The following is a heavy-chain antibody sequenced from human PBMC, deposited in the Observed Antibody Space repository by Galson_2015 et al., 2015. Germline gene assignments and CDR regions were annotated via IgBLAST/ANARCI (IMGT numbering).Heavy chain of an antibody. CDR1: GGSISSSY. CDR2: IYYSGST. CDR3: ASARGYSYGPPQHLDY. D-gene: IGHD5-18*01. V-gene: IGHV4-59*01. J-gene: IGHJ4*02. Sequence: SETLSLTCTVSGGSISSSYWSWIRQPPGKGLEWIGYIYYSGSTNYNPSLKSRVTISVDTSKNQFSLKLSSVTAADTAVFYCASARGYSYGPPQHLDYWGQGTLVTVSS.